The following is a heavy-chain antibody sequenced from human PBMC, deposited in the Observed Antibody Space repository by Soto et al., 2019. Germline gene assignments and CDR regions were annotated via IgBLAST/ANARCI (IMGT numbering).Heavy chain of an antibody. CDR3: VREGHYYFDY. Sequence: PGGSLRLSCAASGFTFSAYEMHWVRQAPGQGLEWVSYISKSGGTTYYADSVKGRFTISRDDAKNSAYLQMSSLRPEDMAVYKCVREGHYYFDYWGQGALVTVSS. J-gene: IGHJ4*02. V-gene: IGHV3-48*03. CDR1: GFTFSAYE. CDR2: ISKSGGTT.